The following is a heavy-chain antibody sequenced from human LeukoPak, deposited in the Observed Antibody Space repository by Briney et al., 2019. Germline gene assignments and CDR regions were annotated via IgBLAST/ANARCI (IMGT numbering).Heavy chain of an antibody. V-gene: IGHV1-46*01. CDR1: GYTFTSYY. J-gene: IGHJ5*02. Sequence: GASVKVSCKASGYTFTSYYMHWVRQAPGQGLEWMGIINPSGGSTSYAQKFQGRVTMTRDMSTSTVYMELSSLRSEDTAVYYCARVRGAVAGFDPWGQGTLVTVSS. D-gene: IGHD6-19*01. CDR2: INPSGGST. CDR3: ARVRGAVAGFDP.